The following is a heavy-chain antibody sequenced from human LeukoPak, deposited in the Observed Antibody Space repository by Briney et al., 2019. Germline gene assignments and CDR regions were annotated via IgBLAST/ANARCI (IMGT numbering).Heavy chain of an antibody. V-gene: IGHV1-8*01. J-gene: IGHJ4*02. D-gene: IGHD6-13*01. CDR3: ARGGIAAAGFPFDY. CDR2: MNPNSRNT. CDR1: GYTFTSYD. Sequence: ASVKVSCKASGYTFTSYDINWVRQATGQGLEWMGWMNPNSRNTGYAQKFQGRVTMTRNTSISTAYMELSSLRSEDTAVYHCARGGIAAAGFPFDYWGQGTLVTVSS.